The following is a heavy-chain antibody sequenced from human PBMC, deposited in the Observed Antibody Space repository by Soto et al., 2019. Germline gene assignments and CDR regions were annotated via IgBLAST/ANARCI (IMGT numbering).Heavy chain of an antibody. J-gene: IGHJ6*02. CDR3: ARDRIALAGIYFYGMDV. Sequence: SQTLSLTCAISGDSVSSNSAAWHWIRQSPSRGLEWLGRTYYRSKWYNDYAVSVKSRITINPDTSKNQFSLQLNSVTPEDTAVYYCARDRIALAGIYFYGMDVWGQGTTVTVSS. CDR1: GDSVSSNSAA. V-gene: IGHV6-1*01. CDR2: TYYRSKWYN. D-gene: IGHD6-19*01.